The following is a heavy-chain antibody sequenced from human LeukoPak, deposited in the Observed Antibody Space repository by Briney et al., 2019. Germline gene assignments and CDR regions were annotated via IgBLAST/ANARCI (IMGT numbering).Heavy chain of an antibody. Sequence: GGSLRLSCAASGFTFSSYWMSWVRQAPGEGLEWVANIKQDGSEIYYVDYVKGRFTISRDNAKNSLYLQMNSLRAEDTAVYYCARVGVVVQYYFQQHYMDVWGKETTVTVSS. D-gene: IGHD3-22*01. J-gene: IGHJ6*03. CDR1: GFTFSSYW. V-gene: IGHV3-7*04. CDR2: IKQDGSEI. CDR3: ARVGVVVQYYFQQHYMDV.